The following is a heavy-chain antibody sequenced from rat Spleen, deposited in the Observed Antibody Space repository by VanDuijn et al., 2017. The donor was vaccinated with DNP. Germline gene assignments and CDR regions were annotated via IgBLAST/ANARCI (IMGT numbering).Heavy chain of an antibody. CDR2: ISHDGGNT. D-gene: IGHD4-3*01. CDR3: ARWYNSGYYFDY. V-gene: IGHV5-25*01. Sequence: EVQLVESGGGSVQPGGSMKLSCAASGFTFSNFYMAWVRQGPTEGLEWVAAISHDGGNTYFRDSVKGRFTISRDNARSTLYLQMNSLRSEDMATYYCARWYNSGYYFDYWGQGVMVTVSS. CDR1: GFTFSNFY. J-gene: IGHJ2*01.